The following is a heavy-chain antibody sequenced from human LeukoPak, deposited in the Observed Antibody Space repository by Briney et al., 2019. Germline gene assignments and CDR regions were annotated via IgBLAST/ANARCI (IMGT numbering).Heavy chain of an antibody. D-gene: IGHD5-18*01. J-gene: IGHJ4*02. CDR1: GFTFSSYG. CDR2: ISYDGGDK. V-gene: IGHV3-30*18. CDR3: AQDRDSALVN. Sequence: GTSLRLSCAASGFTFSSYGMHWVRQAPGKGLEWVAVISYDGGDKYYADSVKGRISISRDNPRNTLFLQMSSLRPEDTAVYYCAQDRDSALVNWGQGTLVTVSS.